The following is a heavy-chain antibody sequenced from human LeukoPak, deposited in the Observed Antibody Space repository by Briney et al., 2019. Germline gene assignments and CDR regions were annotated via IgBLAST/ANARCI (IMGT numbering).Heavy chain of an antibody. CDR2: IDTAGSRS. Sequence: GGSLRLSCEASGFPFSSYWMDWVRQAPGKGLVWVARIDTAGSRSNYADSVKGRFTISRDNAKNTLYLQMNSLGAEDTAVYYCATGAKWGPSLFDYWGQGTLVTVSS. CDR3: ATGAKWGPSLFDY. J-gene: IGHJ4*02. D-gene: IGHD7-27*01. CDR1: GFPFSSYW. V-gene: IGHV3-74*01.